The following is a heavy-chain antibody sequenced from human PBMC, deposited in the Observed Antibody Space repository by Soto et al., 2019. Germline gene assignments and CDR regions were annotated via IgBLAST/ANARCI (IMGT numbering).Heavy chain of an antibody. D-gene: IGHD5-12*01. J-gene: IGHJ5*02. CDR1: GYTFTGYY. CDR3: ARVAEMATTGGKWFDP. CDR2: INPNSGGT. V-gene: IGHV1-2*02. Sequence: GASVKVSCKASGYTFTGYYMHWVRQAPGQGLEWMGWINPNSGGTNYAQKFKGRVTMTRDTSISTAYMELSRLRSDDTAVYYCARVAEMATTGGKWFDPWGQGTMVTVSS.